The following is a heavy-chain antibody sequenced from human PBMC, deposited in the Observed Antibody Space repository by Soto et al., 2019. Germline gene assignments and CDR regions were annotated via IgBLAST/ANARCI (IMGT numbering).Heavy chain of an antibody. Sequence: QVQLVQSGAEVKKPGASVKVSCKASGYTFTSYGISWVRQAPGQGHEWMGWISAYNGNTSYAQKLQGRVTMTTDTSTSTAYMELRSLRSDDTAVYYCARVHRAITMVREVDYWGQGTLVTVSS. CDR1: GYTFTSYG. V-gene: IGHV1-18*01. CDR2: ISAYNGNT. CDR3: ARVHRAITMVREVDY. D-gene: IGHD3-10*01. J-gene: IGHJ4*02.